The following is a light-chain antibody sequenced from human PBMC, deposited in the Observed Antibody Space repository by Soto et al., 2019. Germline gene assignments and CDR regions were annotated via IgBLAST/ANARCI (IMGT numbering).Light chain of an antibody. CDR3: QQYDNWPPIT. V-gene: IGKV3-15*01. CDR2: GTS. CDR1: QSVSSY. J-gene: IGKJ5*01. Sequence: EIVMTQSPATLSVSPGERATLSCRVSQSVSSYLAWYQQKPGQAPRLLIYGTSTRATGVPARFSGSGSGTEFTLTISSLQSEDFAVYYCQQYDNWPPITFGQGTRLEMK.